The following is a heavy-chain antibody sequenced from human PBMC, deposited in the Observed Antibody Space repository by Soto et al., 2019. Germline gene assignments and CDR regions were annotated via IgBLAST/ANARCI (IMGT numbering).Heavy chain of an antibody. CDR2: ISYDGSKK. CDR3: ARDQVKGTMTIL. J-gene: IGHJ4*02. Sequence: GGSLRLSCAASGFTFINYAMHWFPWAPGKGLEWVAVISYDGSKKYYADSVKGRFTISRDNSKNTMYLQMNSLSAEDTAVYHCARDQVKGTMTILWGQGTLVTVSS. D-gene: IGHD4-17*01. V-gene: IGHV3-30-3*01. CDR1: GFTFINYA.